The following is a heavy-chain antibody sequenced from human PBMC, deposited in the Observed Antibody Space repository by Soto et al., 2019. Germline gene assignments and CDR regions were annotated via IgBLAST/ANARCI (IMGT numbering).Heavy chain of an antibody. CDR2: IYYSGST. V-gene: IGHV4-31*03. CDR1: GGSISSGGYY. D-gene: IGHD3-10*01. Sequence: CTVSGGSISSGGYYWSWIRQHPGKGLEWIGYIYYSGSTYYNPSLKSRVIISVDTSKNQFSLKLSSVTAADTAAYYCARDRGSYGSGSSYTWFDPWGQGTLVTVSS. J-gene: IGHJ5*02. CDR3: ARDRGSYGSGSSYTWFDP.